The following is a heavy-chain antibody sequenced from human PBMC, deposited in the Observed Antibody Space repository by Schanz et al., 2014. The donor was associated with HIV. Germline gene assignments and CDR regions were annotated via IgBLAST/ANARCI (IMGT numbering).Heavy chain of an antibody. J-gene: IGHJ3*02. V-gene: IGHV3-30*04. CDR1: GFIFRDYA. D-gene: IGHD3-3*01. CDR2: ISYDRSHK. Sequence: VQLLESGGGLVQPGRSLRLSCAGSGFIFRDYALHWVRQAPGKGLEWVAVISYDRSHKYYADSVKGRFTISRDNAQKSLFLQMNSLRDEDTAIYFCARERLTMLGAVIYAGSFDIWGQGTMVTVSS. CDR3: ARERLTMLGAVIYAGSFDI.